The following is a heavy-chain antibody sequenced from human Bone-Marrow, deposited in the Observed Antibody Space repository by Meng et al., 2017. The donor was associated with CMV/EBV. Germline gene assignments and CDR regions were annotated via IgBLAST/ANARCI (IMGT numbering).Heavy chain of an antibody. D-gene: IGHD6-13*01. V-gene: IGHV3-53*01. CDR3: ATEFISGRSSSGYPYHYYGMDV. J-gene: IGHJ6*02. CDR1: GFLVSSNY. Sequence: GGSLRPSCAASGFLVSSNYMGWFRQAPGKGLEWVSALYSGGSSYYTDSVKGRFTISRDNSKNTLYFQKKSLRAEDTAVYYCATEFISGRSSSGYPYHYYGMDVWGQGTTVTVSS. CDR2: LYSGGSS.